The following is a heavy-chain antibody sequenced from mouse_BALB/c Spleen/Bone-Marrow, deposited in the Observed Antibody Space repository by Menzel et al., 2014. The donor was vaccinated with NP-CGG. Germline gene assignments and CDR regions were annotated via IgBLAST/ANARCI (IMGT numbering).Heavy chain of an antibody. CDR2: IDPDSSTI. V-gene: IGHV4-1*02. D-gene: IGHD1-1*01. CDR1: GFDFSRYW. CDR3: ARLSYYGRFAY. Sequence: DVMLVESGGGLVQPGGSLKLSCAASGFDFSRYWMSWVRQAPGKRLEWIGEIDPDSSTINYTPSLKYKFIISRDNAKNTLYLQMSKVRSEDTALYYCARLSYYGRFAYWGQGTLVTVSA. J-gene: IGHJ3*01.